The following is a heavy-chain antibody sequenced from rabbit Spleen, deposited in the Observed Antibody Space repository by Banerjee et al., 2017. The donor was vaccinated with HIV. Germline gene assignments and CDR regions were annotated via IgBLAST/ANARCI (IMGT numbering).Heavy chain of an antibody. CDR3: ARDLTDAIGWNFGW. V-gene: IGHV1S45*01. D-gene: IGHD4-1*01. J-gene: IGHJ3*01. CDR2: IEGGRRDAT. CDR1: GIALVNNY. Sequence: QEQLEESGGDLVKPGASLTLTCTVSGIALVNNYMCWVRQAPGKGLEWIACIEGGRRDATYYATWAKGRSTFSKTSSTTVTLQMTSLTAADTATYFCARDLTDAIGWNFGWWGQGTLVTVS.